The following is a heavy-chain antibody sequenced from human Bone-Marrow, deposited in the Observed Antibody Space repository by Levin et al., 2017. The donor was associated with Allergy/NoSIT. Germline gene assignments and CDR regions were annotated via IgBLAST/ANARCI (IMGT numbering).Heavy chain of an antibody. CDR1: GGSISSSSYY. CDR3: ARPDGYPGIAVD. D-gene: IGHD6-19*01. V-gene: IGHV4-39*01. CDR2: IYYSGST. Sequence: SETLSLTCTVSGGSISSSSYYWGWIRQPPGKGLEWIGSIYYSGSTYYNPSLKSRVTISVDTSKNQFSLKLSSVTAADTAVYYCARPDGYPGIAVDWGQGTLVTVSS. J-gene: IGHJ4*02.